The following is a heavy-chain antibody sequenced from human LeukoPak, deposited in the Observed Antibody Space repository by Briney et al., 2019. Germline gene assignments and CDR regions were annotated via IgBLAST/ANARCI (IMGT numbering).Heavy chain of an antibody. V-gene: IGHV3-15*01. D-gene: IGHD5-18*01. CDR3: TTHTAMIDY. Sequence: PGGSLRLSCAASGFTFSNTWMSWVRQAPGKGLEWVGHIKSKTDGGTTDYAAPVRDRFTISRDDSNNTLYLQMNSLKTEDTPFYSCTTHTAMIDYWGQGTLVTVSS. CDR1: GFTFSNTW. CDR2: IKSKTDGGTT. J-gene: IGHJ4*02.